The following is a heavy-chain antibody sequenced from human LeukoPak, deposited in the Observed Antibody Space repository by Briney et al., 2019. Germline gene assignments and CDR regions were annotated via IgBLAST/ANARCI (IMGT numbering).Heavy chain of an antibody. V-gene: IGHV1-2*02. CDR2: INPNSGGT. CDR1: GYTFTGYY. CDR3: ARDRLTYCSGGSFYGKKTKGWFDP. J-gene: IGHJ5*02. D-gene: IGHD2-15*01. Sequence: GASVKVSCKASGYTFTGYYMHWVRQAPGQGLEWMGWINPNSGGTNYAQKFQSRVTMTRDTSISTAYMELSRLRSDDTAVYYCARDRLTYCSGGSFYGKKTKGWFDPWGQGTLVTVSS.